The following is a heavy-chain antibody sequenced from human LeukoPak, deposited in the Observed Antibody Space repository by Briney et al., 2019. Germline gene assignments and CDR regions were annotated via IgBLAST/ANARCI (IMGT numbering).Heavy chain of an antibody. Sequence: GGSLRLSCAASGFTFSSYSMNWVRQAPGKGLEWVSSISSSSYIYYADSVKGRFTISRDNSKNSLYLQMNSLRAEDTAVYYCAREPPRITGTTQRTFDPWGQGILVTVSS. V-gene: IGHV3-21*01. CDR2: ISSSSYI. J-gene: IGHJ5*02. CDR3: AREPPRITGTTQRTFDP. D-gene: IGHD1-20*01. CDR1: GFTFSSYS.